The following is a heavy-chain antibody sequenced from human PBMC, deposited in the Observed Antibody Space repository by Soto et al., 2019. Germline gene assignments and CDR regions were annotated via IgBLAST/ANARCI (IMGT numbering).Heavy chain of an antibody. D-gene: IGHD3-3*01. CDR3: ARGQRFSDWFDP. J-gene: IGHJ5*02. CDR2: IYSSGST. Sequence: PSETLSLTCTVSGGSLGSYYWSWIRQPPGKGLEWIGRIYSSGSTNYNPSLKSRVTISLDTSMNHFSLRLSSVTAADTAVYYCARGQRFSDWFDPWGQGTLVTVSS. CDR1: GGSLGSYY. V-gene: IGHV4-4*07.